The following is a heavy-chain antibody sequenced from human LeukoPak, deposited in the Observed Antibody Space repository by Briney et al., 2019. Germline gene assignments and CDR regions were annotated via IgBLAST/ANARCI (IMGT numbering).Heavy chain of an antibody. D-gene: IGHD2-15*01. Sequence: SVKVSCKASGYTFTSYDINWVRQATGQGLEWMGWMNPNSGNTGYAQKFQGRVTMTRNTSISTAYMELSSLRSEDTAVYYCARGEKDIVVVVAATTNRRYYYYYMDVWGKGTTVTVSS. CDR1: GYTFTSYD. V-gene: IGHV1-8*01. CDR2: MNPNSGNT. CDR3: ARGEKDIVVVVAATTNRRYYYYYMDV. J-gene: IGHJ6*03.